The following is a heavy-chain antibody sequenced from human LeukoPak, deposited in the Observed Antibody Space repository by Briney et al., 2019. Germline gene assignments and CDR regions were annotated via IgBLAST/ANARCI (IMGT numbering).Heavy chain of an antibody. D-gene: IGHD7-27*01. CDR2: IDWDDDK. J-gene: IGHJ5*02. CDR3: ARLTLTGETLGWFDP. Sequence: SGPTLVNPTQTLTLTCTFSGFSLSTSGMCVSWIRQPPGKALEWLALIDWDDDKYYSTSLKTRLTISKDTSKNQVVLTMTNMDPVDTATYYCARLTLTGETLGWFDPWGQGTLVTVSS. CDR1: GFSLSTSGMC. V-gene: IGHV2-70*01.